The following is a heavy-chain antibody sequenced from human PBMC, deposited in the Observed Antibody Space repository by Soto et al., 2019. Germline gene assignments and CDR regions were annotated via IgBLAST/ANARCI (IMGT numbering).Heavy chain of an antibody. D-gene: IGHD1-26*01. CDR3: ARDPFYSGSNLQVGYFDS. CDR2: INPSNANT. V-gene: IGHV1-18*01. CDR1: NYSFSSFG. J-gene: IGHJ4*02. Sequence: GASVKVSCKASNYSFSSFGISWMRQAPGQGLEWMAWINPSNANTNYAQSLQGRVTLTTDTSTSTAYMELRSLRSDDTAVYYRARDPFYSGSNLQVGYFDSWGQGTPVTVSS.